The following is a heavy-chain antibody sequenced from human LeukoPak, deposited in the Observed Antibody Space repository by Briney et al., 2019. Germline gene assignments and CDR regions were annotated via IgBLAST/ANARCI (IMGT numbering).Heavy chain of an antibody. CDR1: GFTFSSYA. V-gene: IGHV3-23*01. D-gene: IGHD6-13*01. CDR2: ISGSGGST. Sequence: GGSLRLSCAASGFTFSSYAMSWVRQAPGKGLEWVSAISGSGGSTYYADSVKGRFTISRDNSKNTLYLQMNSLRAEDTAVYYCAKGLAAALYYYYGMDVWGQGTAVTVSS. J-gene: IGHJ6*02. CDR3: AKGLAAALYYYYGMDV.